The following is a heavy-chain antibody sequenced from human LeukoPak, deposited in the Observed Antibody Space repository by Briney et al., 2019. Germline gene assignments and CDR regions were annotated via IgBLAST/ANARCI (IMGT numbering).Heavy chain of an antibody. V-gene: IGHV1-46*01. CDR2: INPSGGST. CDR1: GYTFTSYY. J-gene: IGHJ4*02. D-gene: IGHD5-12*01. Sequence: ASVKVSCKASGYTFTSYYMHWVRQAPGQGLEWMGIINPSGGSTSYAQKFQGRVTMTRDTSTSTVYMGLSSLRSEDTAVYYCATAGYSGYIFGLPVYWGQGTLVTVSS. CDR3: ATAGYSGYIFGLPVY.